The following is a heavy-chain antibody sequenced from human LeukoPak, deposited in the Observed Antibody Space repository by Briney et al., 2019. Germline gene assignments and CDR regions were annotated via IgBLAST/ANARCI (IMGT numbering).Heavy chain of an antibody. D-gene: IGHD3-22*01. CDR3: ARDDDSSGYYFYAFDI. J-gene: IGHJ3*02. CDR1: GGSISSYY. CDR2: VYFSGSTNYSPSLT. V-gene: IGHV4-59*12. Sequence: PSETLSLTCTVSGGSISSYYWSWVRQPPGKGMEGIGFVYFSGSTNYSPSLTNYNPSLKSRVTISVDTSKNQFSLKLSSVTAADTAVYYCARDDDSSGYYFYAFDIWGQGTMVTVSS.